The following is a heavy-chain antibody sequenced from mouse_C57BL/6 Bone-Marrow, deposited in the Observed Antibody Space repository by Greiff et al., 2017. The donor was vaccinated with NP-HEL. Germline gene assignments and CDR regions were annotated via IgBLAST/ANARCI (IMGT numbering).Heavy chain of an antibody. CDR3: AIDSSGYRSSYAMDY. J-gene: IGHJ4*01. CDR2: IYPGDGDT. V-gene: IGHV1-82*01. CDR1: GYAFSSSW. Sequence: QVQLQQSGPELVKPGASVKISCKASGYAFSSSWMNWVKQRPGKGLEWIGRIYPGDGDTNYNGKFKGKATLTADKSSSTAYMQLSSLTSEDSAVYFCAIDSSGYRSSYAMDYWGQGTSVTVSS. D-gene: IGHD3-2*02.